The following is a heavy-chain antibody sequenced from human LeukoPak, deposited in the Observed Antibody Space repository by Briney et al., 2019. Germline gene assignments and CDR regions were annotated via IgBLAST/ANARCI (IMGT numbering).Heavy chain of an antibody. CDR2: IYYSGST. CDR1: GGSISSYY. V-gene: IGHV4-59*01. J-gene: IGHJ4*02. CDR3: ARARAYYDSSGFDY. Sequence: KPSETLSLTCTVSGGSISSYYWSWIRQPPGKGLEWIGYIYYSGSTNYNPSLKSRVTISVDTSKNQFSLKLSSVTAADTAVYYCARARAYYDSSGFDYWGQGTLVTVSS. D-gene: IGHD3-22*01.